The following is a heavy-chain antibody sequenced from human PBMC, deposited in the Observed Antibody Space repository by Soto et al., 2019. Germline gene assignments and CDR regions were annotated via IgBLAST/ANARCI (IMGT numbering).Heavy chain of an antibody. Sequence: GESLKISCAASGFTFSSYGMHWVRQAPGKGLEWVAVISYDGSNKYYADSVKGRFTISRDNSKNTLYLQMNSLRAEDTAVYYCAKDETTIFGVVIHYGMDVWGQGTTVTVSS. CDR3: AKDETTIFGVVIHYGMDV. CDR2: ISYDGSNK. D-gene: IGHD3-3*01. J-gene: IGHJ6*02. V-gene: IGHV3-30*18. CDR1: GFTFSSYG.